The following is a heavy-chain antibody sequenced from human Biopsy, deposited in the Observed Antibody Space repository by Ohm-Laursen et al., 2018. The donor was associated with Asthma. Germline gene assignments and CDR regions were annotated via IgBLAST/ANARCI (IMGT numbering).Heavy chain of an antibody. CDR2: IDWEEDK. CDR1: GFSLNSSGAN. D-gene: IGHD1-14*01. J-gene: IGHJ4*01. Sequence: TQTLTLTCSFSGFSLNSSGANVNWIRQPPGKALEWLARIDWEEDKFYSTSLRTRLTISKGSSEDQVVLTMTNMGPVDTATYYCTRHNDYWGPGILVTVSS. V-gene: IGHV2-70*04. CDR3: TRHNDY.